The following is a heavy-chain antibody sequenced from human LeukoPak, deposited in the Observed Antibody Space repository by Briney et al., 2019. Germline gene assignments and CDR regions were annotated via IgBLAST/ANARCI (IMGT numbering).Heavy chain of an antibody. CDR2: IRYDDDESNK. Sequence: PGGSLRLSCAASGFTFSNCGMHWVRQAPGKGLEWVANIRYDDDESNKYYADSVKGRFTISRDNSKNTMYLQMSSLRVDDTAVYYCARELCIPQAGWQIQHWGQGTLVTVSS. D-gene: IGHD6-13*01. J-gene: IGHJ1*01. CDR1: GFTFSNCG. V-gene: IGHV3-33*08. CDR3: ARELCIPQAGWQIQH.